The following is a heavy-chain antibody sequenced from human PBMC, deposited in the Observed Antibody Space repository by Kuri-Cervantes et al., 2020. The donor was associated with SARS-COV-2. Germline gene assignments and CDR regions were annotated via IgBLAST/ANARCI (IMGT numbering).Heavy chain of an antibody. CDR1: GGSISSGSYY. CDR3: AGGTGRYYDFWSGYFSPALDY. J-gene: IGHJ4*02. V-gene: IGHV4-61*02. D-gene: IGHD3-3*01. CDR2: IYTSGST. Sequence: SETLSLTCTVSGGSISSGSYYWSWIRQPAGKGLEWIGRIYTSGSTNYNPSLKSRVTISVDTSKNQFSLKLSSVTAADTAVYYCAGGTGRYYDFWSGYFSPALDYWGQGTLVTVSS.